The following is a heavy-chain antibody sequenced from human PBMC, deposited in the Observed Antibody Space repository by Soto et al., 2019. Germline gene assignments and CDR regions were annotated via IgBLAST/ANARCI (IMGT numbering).Heavy chain of an antibody. D-gene: IGHD1-26*01. Sequence: QVQLVQSGAEVKRPGASVKVSCKASGYTFTTYFIHWVRQAPGQGLEWMAVINPSDGSTTYAQKFQGRVTMTRDTSTATVYMDLVSLTSEDTAVYFCTRDLGGSYFDYWGQGTQVTVSS. CDR3: TRDLGGSYFDY. J-gene: IGHJ4*02. CDR1: GYTFTTYF. CDR2: INPSDGST. V-gene: IGHV1-46*03.